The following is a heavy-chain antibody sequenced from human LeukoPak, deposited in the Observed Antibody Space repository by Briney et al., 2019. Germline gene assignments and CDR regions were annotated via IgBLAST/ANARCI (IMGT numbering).Heavy chain of an antibody. CDR3: AKDIGSSGWYFAFDI. CDR2: ISWNSGSI. J-gene: IGHJ3*02. V-gene: IGHV3-9*03. D-gene: IGHD6-19*01. CDR1: GFTFSSYG. Sequence: PGRSLRLSCAASGFTFSSYGMHWVRQAPGKGLEWVPGISWNSGSIGYADSVKGRFTISRDNAKNSLYLQMNSLRAEDMALYYCAKDIGSSGWYFAFDIWGQGTMVTVSS.